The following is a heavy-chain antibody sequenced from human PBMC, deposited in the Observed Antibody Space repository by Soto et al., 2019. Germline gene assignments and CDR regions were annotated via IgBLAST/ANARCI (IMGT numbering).Heavy chain of an antibody. D-gene: IGHD2-15*01. J-gene: IGHJ4*02. Sequence: GGSLRLSCAASGFTFSSDWLHWVRQAPGKGLEWVAVISYDGSNKYYADSVKGRFTISRDNSKNTLYLQMNSLRAEDTAVYYCAKETYSGPLDYWGQGTLVTVSS. CDR2: ISYDGSNK. V-gene: IGHV3-30*18. CDR1: GFTFSSDW. CDR3: AKETYSGPLDY.